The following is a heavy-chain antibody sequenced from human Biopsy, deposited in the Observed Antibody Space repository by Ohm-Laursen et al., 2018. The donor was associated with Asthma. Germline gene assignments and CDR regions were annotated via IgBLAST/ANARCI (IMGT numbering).Heavy chain of an antibody. CDR2: ISYDGSNK. Sequence: SLRLSCSASGFTFSSYAMHWVRQAPGKGLEWVAVISYDGSNKYYTDSVKGRFTISRDNAKNSLYLQMNSLRVEDTAFYHCTKDTGELGMSAFDVWGQGTMVAVSS. CDR3: TKDTGELGMSAFDV. V-gene: IGHV3-30-3*01. D-gene: IGHD7-27*01. J-gene: IGHJ3*01. CDR1: GFTFSSYA.